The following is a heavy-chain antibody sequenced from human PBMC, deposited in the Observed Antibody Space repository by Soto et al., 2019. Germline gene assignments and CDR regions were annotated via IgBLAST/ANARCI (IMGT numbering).Heavy chain of an antibody. V-gene: IGHV1-69*19. CDR1: GGTFSSYA. D-gene: IGHD3-9*01. CDR2: IIPIFGTA. Sequence: QVQLVQSGAEVKKPGSSVKVSCKASGGTFSSYAISWVRQAPGQGLEWMGGIIPIFGTANYAQKFQGRVTITADESTSTAYMELSRLRAEDTAVYYCARDRPKGGDYDTLTGYNPHSDAFDIWVQGTTVTVS. J-gene: IGHJ3*02. CDR3: ARDRPKGGDYDTLTGYNPHSDAFDI.